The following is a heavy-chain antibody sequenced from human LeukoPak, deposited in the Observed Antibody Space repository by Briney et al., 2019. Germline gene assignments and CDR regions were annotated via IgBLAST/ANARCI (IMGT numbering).Heavy chain of an antibody. CDR1: GGSFSGYY. J-gene: IGHJ6*02. CDR2: INHSGST. CDR3: ARVVRFLEWSRRGYYYGMDV. V-gene: IGHV4-34*01. D-gene: IGHD3-3*01. Sequence: PSETLSLTCAVYGGSFSGYYWSWIRQPPGKGLEWIGEINHSGSTNYNPSLKSRVTISVDTSKNQFSLKLSSVTAADTAVYYCARVVRFLEWSRRGYYYGMDVWGQGTTVTVSS.